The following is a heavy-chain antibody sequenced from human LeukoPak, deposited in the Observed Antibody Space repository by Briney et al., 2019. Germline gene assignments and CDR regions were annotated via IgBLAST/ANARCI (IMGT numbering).Heavy chain of an antibody. V-gene: IGHV4-39*02. J-gene: IGHJ4*02. CDR2: VYYRGST. CDR1: GGSVSSSNYY. D-gene: IGHD3-22*01. Sequence: SETLSLTCTVSGGSVSSSNYYWGWIRQPPGEGLEWIGNVYYRGSTYYNPSLQSRVTISVDTSKNHFSLNLSSVTAADTAIYYCARRHYSDATDVGGFDYWGQGTLVTVSS. CDR3: ARRHYSDATDVGGFDY.